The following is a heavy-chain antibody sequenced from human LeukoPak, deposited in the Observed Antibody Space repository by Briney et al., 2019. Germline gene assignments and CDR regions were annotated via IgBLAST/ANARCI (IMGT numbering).Heavy chain of an antibody. CDR1: GVTFRNHA. CDR2: IIAILDVE. Sequence: SVKVSCKASGVTFRNHAISWVRQAPGHGFKWMGRIIAILDVEDYAQKLQGRVTITADTSTNTAYMELSSLTSEDTGVYYCVIMEIRDTGFHNGMDVWGQGTTVTVS. CDR3: VIMEIRDTGFHNGMDV. D-gene: IGHD1-7*01. J-gene: IGHJ6*02. V-gene: IGHV1-69*04.